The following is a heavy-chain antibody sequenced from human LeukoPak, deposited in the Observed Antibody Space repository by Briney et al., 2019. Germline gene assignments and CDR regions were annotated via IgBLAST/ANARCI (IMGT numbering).Heavy chain of an antibody. CDR2: ISPSGGST. CDR1: GYTFTSNY. Sequence: ASVKVSCKAFGYTFTSNYMHWVRQAPGQGPEWMGVISPSGGSTTYAQKFQGRVTLTRDMSTSTDYLELSSLRSEDTAVYYCAVCHWHSSGCRNDYWGQGTLVTVSS. J-gene: IGHJ4*02. V-gene: IGHV1-46*01. D-gene: IGHD6-19*01. CDR3: AVCHWHSSGCRNDY.